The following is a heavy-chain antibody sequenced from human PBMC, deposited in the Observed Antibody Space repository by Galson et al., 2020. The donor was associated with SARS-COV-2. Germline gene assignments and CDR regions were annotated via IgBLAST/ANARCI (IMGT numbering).Heavy chain of an antibody. CDR2: ISSSSSNT. J-gene: IGHJ4*02. D-gene: IGHD4-17*01. CDR3: ARVGMTTVPFREADYVDY. V-gene: IGHV3-11*06. CDR1: GFTFSDYY. Sequence: TGGSLRLSCAASGFTFSDYYMSWIRQAPGKGLEWVSYISSSSSNTNYADSVKGRFTISRDNAKNSLYLQMNSLRAEDTAVYYCARVGMTTVPFREADYVDYWGQGTLVAVSS.